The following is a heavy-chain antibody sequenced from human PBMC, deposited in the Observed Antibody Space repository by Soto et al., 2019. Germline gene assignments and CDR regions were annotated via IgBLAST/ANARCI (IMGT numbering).Heavy chain of an antibody. V-gene: IGHV4-59*01. Sequence: LSLTCTVSGGSISSYYWSWIRQPPGKGLEWIGYIYYSGSTNYNPSLKSRVTISVDTSKNQFSLKLSSVTAADTAVYYCARVPFYYYGSGSYYNGAGYYGMDVWGQGTTVTVSS. D-gene: IGHD3-10*01. CDR3: ARVPFYYYGSGSYYNGAGYYGMDV. CDR2: IYYSGST. CDR1: GGSISSYY. J-gene: IGHJ6*02.